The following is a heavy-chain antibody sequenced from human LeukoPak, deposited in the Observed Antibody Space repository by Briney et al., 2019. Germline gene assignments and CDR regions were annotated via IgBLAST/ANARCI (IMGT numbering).Heavy chain of an antibody. CDR2: ISSSSSYI. D-gene: IGHD5-12*01. J-gene: IGHJ6*02. CDR3: ARVVATIVTYYYYGMDV. CDR1: GSTFSSYS. Sequence: GGSLRLSCAASGSTFSSYSMNWVRQAPGKGLEWVSSISSSSSYIYYADSVKGRFTISRDNAKNSLYLQMNSLRAEDTAVYYCARVVATIVTYYYYGMDVWGQGTTVTVSS. V-gene: IGHV3-21*01.